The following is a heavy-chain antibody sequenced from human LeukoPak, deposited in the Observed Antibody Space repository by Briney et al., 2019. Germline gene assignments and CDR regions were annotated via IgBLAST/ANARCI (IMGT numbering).Heavy chain of an antibody. CDR1: GYTFTGYY. CDR2: INPNSGGT. CDR3: AREGNYDILTGYYT. J-gene: IGHJ4*02. Sequence: ASVKVSCKASGYTFTGYYMHWVRQAPGQGLEWMGWINPNSGGTNYAQKFQGRVTMTRDTSISTAYMELSMLRSDDTAVYYCAREGNYDILTGYYTWGQGTLVTVSS. D-gene: IGHD3-9*01. V-gene: IGHV1-2*02.